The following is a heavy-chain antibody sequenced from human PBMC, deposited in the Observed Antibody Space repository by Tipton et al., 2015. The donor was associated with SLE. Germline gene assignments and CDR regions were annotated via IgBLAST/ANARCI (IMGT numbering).Heavy chain of an antibody. CDR1: GGSFSGYY. CDR2: INHSGST. D-gene: IGHD6-6*01. V-gene: IGHV4-34*01. CDR3: ARGIVAAFYY. J-gene: IGHJ4*02. Sequence: TLSLTCAVYGGSFSGYYWSWIRQSPGKGLEWIGDINHSGSTNYNPSLKSRLSISVDTSKNQFSLRLSSVTAADTAVYYCARGIVAAFYYWGQGTLVTVSS.